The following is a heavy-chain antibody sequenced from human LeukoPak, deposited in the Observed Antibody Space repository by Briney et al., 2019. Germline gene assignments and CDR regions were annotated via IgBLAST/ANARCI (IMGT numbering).Heavy chain of an antibody. CDR3: AKGGVATMRDGYNYYYYYMEV. J-gene: IGHJ6*03. V-gene: IGHV3-23*01. D-gene: IGHD5-24*01. Sequence: GGSLRPSCAASGITFTSHAMSWVRQAPGKGLEWVSLISGSGGHTYYGDSVKGRFTISRDNSKSTLYLQMNSLRAEDTAVYYCAKGGVATMRDGYNYYYYYMEVWGRGTTVTVSS. CDR2: ISGSGGHT. CDR1: GITFTSHA.